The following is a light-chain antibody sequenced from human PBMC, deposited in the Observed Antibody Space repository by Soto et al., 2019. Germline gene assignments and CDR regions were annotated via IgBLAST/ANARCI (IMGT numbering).Light chain of an antibody. CDR2: AAS. J-gene: IGKJ4*01. CDR3: QQVKSYPRT. Sequence: DVQMTQSPSSLSASVGDRVTITCRASQGIRNDLGWYQQKPGKPPKRLIYAASSLHSGVPSRFRGSGFGTEFTLTISSLQPEDFATYYCQQVKSYPRTFGGGTKVEIK. CDR1: QGIRND. V-gene: IGKV1-17*01.